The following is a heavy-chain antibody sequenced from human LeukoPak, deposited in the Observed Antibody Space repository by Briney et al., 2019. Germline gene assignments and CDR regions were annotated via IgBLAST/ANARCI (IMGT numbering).Heavy chain of an antibody. D-gene: IGHD5-12*01. CDR3: ARAGSSGYEFDY. CDR1: SGSISNYY. Sequence: PSETLSLTCTVSSGSISNYYCNWIRQSPGKGLEWIGYIYYTGSTNYNPSLKSRVTISVDTTKNQFSLNLSSVTAADTAVYYCARAGSSGYEFDYWGQGTLVTVSS. CDR2: IYYTGST. V-gene: IGHV4-59*01. J-gene: IGHJ4*02.